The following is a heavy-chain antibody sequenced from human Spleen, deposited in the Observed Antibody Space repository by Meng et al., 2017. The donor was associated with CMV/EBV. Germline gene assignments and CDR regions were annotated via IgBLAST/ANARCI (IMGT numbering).Heavy chain of an antibody. CDR1: GCTFSSYG. CDR2: IRYDGSNK. J-gene: IGHJ4*02. V-gene: IGHV3-30*02. D-gene: IGHD6-13*01. Sequence: QVQLVESGXGVVQPGGSLRLSCAAAGCTFSSYGMHWVRQAPGKGLELVAFIRYDGSNKYYADSVKGRFTISRDNSKNTLYLQMNSLRAEDTAVYYCAKDDSAVVWQPGSFDYWGQGTLVTVSS. CDR3: AKDDSAVVWQPGSFDY.